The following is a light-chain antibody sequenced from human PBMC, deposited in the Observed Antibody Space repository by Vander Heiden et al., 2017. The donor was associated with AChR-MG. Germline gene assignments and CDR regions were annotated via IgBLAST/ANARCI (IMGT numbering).Light chain of an antibody. CDR1: NMGEKS. CDR2: DDR. J-gene: IGLJ3*02. V-gene: IGLV3-21*02. Sequence: SYVLTQPPSVSVAPGQTAGITCGGKNMGEKSVQWDKQKPGQAPVLVVYDDRARPSGIPDRFSGSNSGNTATLTISRVEAGDEADYYCHVWNTTFQVVVGGGTKLTVL. CDR3: HVWNTTFQVV.